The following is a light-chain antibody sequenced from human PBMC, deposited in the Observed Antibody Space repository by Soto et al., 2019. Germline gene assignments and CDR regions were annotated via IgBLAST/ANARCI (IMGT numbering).Light chain of an antibody. CDR3: CSYAGSYSHVV. V-gene: IGLV2-11*01. CDR2: DVN. Sequence: QSVLTQPRSVSGSPGQSVTISCTGTSSDVGYYNYVSWYQHHPGKAPKLMIYDVNKRPSGVPDRFSGSKSGNTASLTISGLQAEDEADYYCCSYAGSYSHVVFGGGTKLTVL. CDR1: SSDVGYYNY. J-gene: IGLJ2*01.